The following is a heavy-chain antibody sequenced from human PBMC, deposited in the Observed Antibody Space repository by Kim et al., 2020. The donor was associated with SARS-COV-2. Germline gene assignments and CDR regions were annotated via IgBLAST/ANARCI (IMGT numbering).Heavy chain of an antibody. Sequence: SETLSLTCTVSGGSISSGDYYWSWIRQPPGKGLEWIRYIYYSGSTYYNPSLKSRVTISVDTSKNQFSLKLSSVTAADTAVYYCARDPRYGAYSSSWAYDYWGQGTLVTVSS. D-gene: IGHD6-6*01. CDR1: GGSISSGDYY. V-gene: IGHV4-30-4*01. J-gene: IGHJ4*02. CDR2: IYYSGST. CDR3: ARDPRYGAYSSSWAYDY.